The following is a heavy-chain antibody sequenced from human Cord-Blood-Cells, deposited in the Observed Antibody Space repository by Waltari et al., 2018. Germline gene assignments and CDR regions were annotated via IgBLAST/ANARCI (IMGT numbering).Heavy chain of an antibody. CDR2: ISGSGGST. CDR3: AKLGGVGATFLDAFDI. J-gene: IGHJ3*02. D-gene: IGHD1-26*01. Sequence: EVQLVESGGGLVQPGGSLRRSCAASGFTFSSYAMSWVRQAPGKGLEWVSAISGSGGSTYYADSVKGRFTISRDNSKNTLYLQMNSLRAEDTAVYYCAKLGGVGATFLDAFDIWGQGTMVTVSS. V-gene: IGHV3-23*04. CDR1: GFTFSSYA.